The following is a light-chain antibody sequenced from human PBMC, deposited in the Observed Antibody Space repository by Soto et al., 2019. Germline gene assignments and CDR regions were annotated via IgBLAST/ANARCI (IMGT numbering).Light chain of an antibody. CDR3: RAFASSNPWV. V-gene: IGLV2-8*01. CDR2: EVT. CDR1: SSDVGADNY. Sequence: QSALTQPPSASGSPGQSVTISCTGTSSDVGADNYVSWYQQHAGKAPKLVIYEVTKRPSGVPDRFSGSKSANTASLTVSGIQAEDEADYYCRAFASSNPWVFGGGTKLTVL. J-gene: IGLJ3*02.